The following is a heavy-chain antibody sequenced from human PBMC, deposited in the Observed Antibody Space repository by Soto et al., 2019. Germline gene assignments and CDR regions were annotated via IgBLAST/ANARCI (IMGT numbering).Heavy chain of an antibody. CDR1: GFTFSSYA. D-gene: IGHD3-10*01. CDR3: AKDPNYYGSGSYNAFDI. J-gene: IGHJ3*02. V-gene: IGHV3-23*01. Sequence: EVQLLESGGGLVQPGGSLRLSCAASGFTFSSYAMNWVRQAPGKGLEWVSAISGSGGSTYYADSVKGRFTISRDNSKNTLYLQMNSLRAEDTAVYYCAKDPNYYGSGSYNAFDIWGQGTMVTVSS. CDR2: ISGSGGST.